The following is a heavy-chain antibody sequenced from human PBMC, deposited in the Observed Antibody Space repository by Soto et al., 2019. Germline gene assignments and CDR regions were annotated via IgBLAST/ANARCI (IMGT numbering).Heavy chain of an antibody. J-gene: IGHJ4*02. CDR2: ISGSGGST. CDR1: GFTFSSYA. V-gene: IGHV3-23*01. D-gene: IGHD6-19*01. Sequence: EVQLLESGGGLVQPGGSLRLSCAASGFTFSSYAMSWVRQAPGKGLEWVSAISGSGGSTYYADSVKGRFTISRDNSKNTMYLQLNSLRAEDTAVYYCARRRSGWYFDYWGQGTLVTVSS. CDR3: ARRRSGWYFDY.